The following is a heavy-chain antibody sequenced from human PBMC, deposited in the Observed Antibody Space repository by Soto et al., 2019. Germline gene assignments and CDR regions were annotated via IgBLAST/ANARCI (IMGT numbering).Heavy chain of an antibody. CDR1: GFTFSSYA. CDR3: ARECIMMITFWGGPLDY. CDR2: ISYDGSNK. Sequence: QVQLVESGGGVVQPGRSLRLSCAASGFTFSSYAMHWVRQAPGKGLEWVAVISYDGSNKYYADSVKGRFTISRDNSKNTLYLQMNSLRAEDTAVYYCARECIMMITFWGGPLDYWGQGTLVTVSS. V-gene: IGHV3-30-3*01. J-gene: IGHJ4*02. D-gene: IGHD3-16*01.